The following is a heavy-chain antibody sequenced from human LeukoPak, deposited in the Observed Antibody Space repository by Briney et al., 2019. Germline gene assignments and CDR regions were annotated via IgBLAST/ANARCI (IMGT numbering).Heavy chain of an antibody. J-gene: IGHJ3*02. CDR1: GFTFSSYS. Sequence: GGSLRLSCAASGFTFSSYSMNWVRQAPGKGLEWVSSISSSSSYIYYADSLKGRFTISRDNANNSLYLQMNSLRAEDTAVYYCAREYCSGSSCYNDAFDIWGQGTMVTVSS. V-gene: IGHV3-21*01. D-gene: IGHD2-15*01. CDR2: ISSSSSYI. CDR3: AREYCSGSSCYNDAFDI.